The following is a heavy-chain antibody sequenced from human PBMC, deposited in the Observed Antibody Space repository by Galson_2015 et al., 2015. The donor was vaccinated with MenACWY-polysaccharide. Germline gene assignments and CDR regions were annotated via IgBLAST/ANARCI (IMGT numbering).Heavy chain of an antibody. CDR3: VRDWWCGRAACYYFDF. CDR1: GFVFNNYW. D-gene: IGHD2-8*02. Sequence: SLRLSCAASGFVFNNYWMSWIRQSPGKGLERVANIKHDGSETYYLDSVKGRFVVSRDNARNSLYLQMSSLGAEDTAVYYCVRDWWCGRAACYYFDFWGQGTLVTVSS. J-gene: IGHJ4*02. CDR2: IKHDGSET. V-gene: IGHV3-7*01.